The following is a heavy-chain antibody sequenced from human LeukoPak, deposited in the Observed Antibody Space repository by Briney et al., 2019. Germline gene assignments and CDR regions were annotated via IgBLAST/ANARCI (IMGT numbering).Heavy chain of an antibody. CDR2: IFPGDSDT. V-gene: IGHV5-51*01. Sequence: GESLKISCKGSGYSFTNYWIGWVRQMPGKGLEWMGIIFPGDSDTRYSPSFQGQVSISVDKSTNAAYLQWSGLKASDTAMYYCARQRSRYCSTTGCYEFDYWGQGALVTVSS. D-gene: IGHD2-2*01. J-gene: IGHJ4*02. CDR1: GYSFTNYW. CDR3: ARQRSRYCSTTGCYEFDY.